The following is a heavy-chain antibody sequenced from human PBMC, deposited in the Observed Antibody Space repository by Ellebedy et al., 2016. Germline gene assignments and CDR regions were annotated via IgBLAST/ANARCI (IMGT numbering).Heavy chain of an antibody. J-gene: IGHJ6*02. CDR2: ISSSSSYI. D-gene: IGHD4-17*01. V-gene: IGHV3-21*01. Sequence: GGSLRLSCAASGFTFSSYSMNWVRRAPGKGLEWVSSISSSSSYIYYADSVKGRFTISRDNAKNSLYLQMNSLRAEDTAVYYCARDREPTYGDSTAGYYYYGMDVWGQGTTVTVSS. CDR1: GFTFSSYS. CDR3: ARDREPTYGDSTAGYYYYGMDV.